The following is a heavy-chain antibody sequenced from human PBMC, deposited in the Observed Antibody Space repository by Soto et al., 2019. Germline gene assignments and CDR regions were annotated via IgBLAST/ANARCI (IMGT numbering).Heavy chain of an antibody. CDR3: AREGSYSAYNFAHGIQLWSFDF. J-gene: IGHJ4*02. CDR2: IYYSGST. Sequence: PSETLYLTCTVSGGSISSYYWRLIRQPPGKGLEWIGYIYYSGSTNYNPSLKRRVTISVDTSKNQFSLKLSSVTAADMAVYYCAREGSYSAYNFAHGIQLWSFDFWGQGALVTVS. CDR1: GGSISSYY. D-gene: IGHD5-12*01. V-gene: IGHV4-59*12.